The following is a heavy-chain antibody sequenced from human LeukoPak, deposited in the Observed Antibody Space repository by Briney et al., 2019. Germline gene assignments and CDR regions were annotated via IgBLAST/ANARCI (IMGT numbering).Heavy chain of an antibody. CDR2: IYHSGST. CDR3: ARGGGNWNDVDY. V-gene: IGHV4-4*02. CDR1: GGSISSSNW. Sequence: PSETLSLTCAVSGGSISSSNWWSWVRQPPGKGLEWIGEIYHSGSTNYNPSLKSRVTISVDTSKNQFSLKLSSVTAADTAVYYCARGGGNWNDVDYWGQGTLVTVSS. J-gene: IGHJ4*02. D-gene: IGHD1-1*01.